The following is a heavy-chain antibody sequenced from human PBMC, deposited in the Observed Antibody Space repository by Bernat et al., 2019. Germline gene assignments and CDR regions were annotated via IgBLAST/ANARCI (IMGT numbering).Heavy chain of an antibody. Sequence: EVQVVESGGGSVQPGGSLRLSCSASDFIFSSSPMHWVRQVPGKGLMWVSRINGDGSHKTYADSVKGRFTISRDNAKNTMYLQMSSLRVEDTALYYCAREAFCSGGTCLGADAFDIWGQGTMVTVSS. CDR2: INGDGSHK. J-gene: IGHJ3*02. CDR3: AREAFCSGGTCLGADAFDI. CDR1: DFIFSSSP. V-gene: IGHV3-74*01. D-gene: IGHD2-15*01.